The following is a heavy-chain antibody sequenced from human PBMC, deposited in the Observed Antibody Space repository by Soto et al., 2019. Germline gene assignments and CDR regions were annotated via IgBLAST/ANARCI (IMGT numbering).Heavy chain of an antibody. CDR3: ARALGYASWFDP. V-gene: IGHV5-51*01. Sequence: HGESLKISCQASGYTFTKYWVGWVRQMPGKGLEWMGIIYPDDSDTRYSPSFQGHVTISRDNSKNTLYLQMGSLRAEDMAVYYCARALGYASWFDPWGQGTLVTVSS. D-gene: IGHD2-2*01. J-gene: IGHJ5*02. CDR1: GYTFTKYW. CDR2: IYPDDSDT.